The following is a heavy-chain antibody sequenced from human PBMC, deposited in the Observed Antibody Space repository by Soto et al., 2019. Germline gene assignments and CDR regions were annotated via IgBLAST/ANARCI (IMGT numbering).Heavy chain of an antibody. CDR3: AQVRGGY. V-gene: IGHV4-59*01. D-gene: IGHD3-10*01. Sequence: SETLSLTCTVSVVSFTSYYWSWIRQPPGKGLEWIGYISYSGSTNYNPSLKSRVAISAHTSKNQFSLKLSSVTAADTAVYYCAQVRGGYWGQGTLVTVSS. J-gene: IGHJ4*02. CDR2: ISYSGST. CDR1: VVSFTSYY.